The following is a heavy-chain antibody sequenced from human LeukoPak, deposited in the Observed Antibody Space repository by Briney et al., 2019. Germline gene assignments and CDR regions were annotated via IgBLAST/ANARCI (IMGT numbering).Heavy chain of an antibody. D-gene: IGHD6-19*01. CDR1: GFFISSGYY. CDR2: IYRGGNT. CDR3: AREGAYSSTGWFDP. V-gene: IGHV4-38-2*02. J-gene: IGHJ5*02. Sequence: PSETLSLTCSVSGFFISSGYYWGWIRQPPGNGLEWIATIYRGGNTYYNPSLKSRVTISVDTSKNQFSLKLSSVTAADTAVYYCAREGAYSSTGWFDPWGQGTLVTVSS.